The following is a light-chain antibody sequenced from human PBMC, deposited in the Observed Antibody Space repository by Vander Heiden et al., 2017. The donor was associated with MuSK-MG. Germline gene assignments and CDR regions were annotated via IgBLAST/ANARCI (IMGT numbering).Light chain of an antibody. CDR1: QSGSSN. CDR3: QQYHNCPPHSGT. J-gene: IGKJ1*01. V-gene: IGKV3-15*01. Sequence: VMTQSPATPSVSPGERAARSSRASQSGSSNSAWYQQKPEQAPKPLIHGASTRSTGIRGGFRSSGAGTEVTLTISSLQSEDTAVYDCQQYHNCPPHSGTFGQGTKVEIK. CDR2: GAS.